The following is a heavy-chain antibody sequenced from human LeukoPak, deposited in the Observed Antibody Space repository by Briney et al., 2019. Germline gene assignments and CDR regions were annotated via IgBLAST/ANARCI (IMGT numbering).Heavy chain of an antibody. Sequence: SETLSLTCTVSGGSISSYYWSWIRQPPGKGLEWIGYIYYSGSTNYNPSLKSRVTISVDTSKSQFSLKLSSVTAADTAVYYCARGSVPYSSSWYHFDYWGQGTLVTVSS. D-gene: IGHD6-13*01. CDR2: IYYSGST. J-gene: IGHJ4*02. V-gene: IGHV4-59*01. CDR3: ARGSVPYSSSWYHFDY. CDR1: GGSISSYY.